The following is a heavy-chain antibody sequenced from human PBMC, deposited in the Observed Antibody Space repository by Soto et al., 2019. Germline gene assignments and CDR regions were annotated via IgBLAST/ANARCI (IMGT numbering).Heavy chain of an antibody. V-gene: IGHV1-8*01. J-gene: IGHJ4*02. D-gene: IGHD2-2*01. CDR1: GYTFTSYD. CDR3: ARGTGRSTSSLLGY. Sequence: ASVKVSCKASGYTFTSYDINWVRQATGQGLEWMGWMNPNSGSTGYAQKCQGRVTMTRNTSISTAYMELSGLRSEDTAVYYCARGTGRSTSSLLGYWGQGNLVTVSS. CDR2: MNPNSGST.